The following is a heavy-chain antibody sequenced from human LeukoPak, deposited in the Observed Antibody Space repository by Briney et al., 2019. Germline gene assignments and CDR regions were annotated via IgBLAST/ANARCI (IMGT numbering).Heavy chain of an antibody. CDR1: GYTFSDYY. CDR3: ARESFSTLTSATDAFDI. V-gene: IGHV1-2*02. D-gene: IGHD4-17*01. CDR2: INPNSGGT. J-gene: IGHJ3*02. Sequence: GASVKVFCKASGYTFSDYYIHWVRQAPGQGLEWMGWINPNSGGTNSAQKFQGRVTMTRDTSISPAYMELSRLRSDDTAVYYCARESFSTLTSATDAFDIWGQGTMVTVSS.